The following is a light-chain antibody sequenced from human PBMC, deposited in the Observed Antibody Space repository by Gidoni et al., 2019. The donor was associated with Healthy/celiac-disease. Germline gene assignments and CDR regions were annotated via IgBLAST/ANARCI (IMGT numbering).Light chain of an antibody. J-gene: IGKJ2*01. Sequence: DIVMTQSPLSLPVSPGEPTPISCRSSQSLLHSNGCNYLDWYLQKPVQSPQLLIYLGSNRASGVPDRFSGSGSGTDFTLKISRVEAEDVGVYYCMQALQTPDTFGQGTKLEIK. V-gene: IGKV2-28*01. CDR1: QSLLHSNGCNY. CDR2: LGS. CDR3: MQALQTPDT.